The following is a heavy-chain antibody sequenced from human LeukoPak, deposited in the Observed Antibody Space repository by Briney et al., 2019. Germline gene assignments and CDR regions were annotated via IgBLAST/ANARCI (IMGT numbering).Heavy chain of an antibody. CDR2: LSGSGITT. J-gene: IGHJ3*02. Sequence: PGGSLRLSCAASGFTFSNSAMSWVRQAPGKGLEWVSTLSGSGITTYYADSVKGRFTISRDSSKNTLYLQMNSLRDEDTAVYFCARERLENCNDGSCPDALDIWGQGTMVTISS. CDR3: ARERLENCNDGSCPDALDI. D-gene: IGHD2-15*01. CDR1: GFTFSNSA. V-gene: IGHV3-23*01.